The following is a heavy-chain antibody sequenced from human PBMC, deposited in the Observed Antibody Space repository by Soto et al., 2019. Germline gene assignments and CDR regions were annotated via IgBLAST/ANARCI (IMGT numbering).Heavy chain of an antibody. CDR1: GGSISSGGYY. J-gene: IGHJ3*02. CDR3: ASTNNWGNTPSAFDI. D-gene: IGHD7-27*01. CDR2: IYYSGST. V-gene: IGHV4-31*03. Sequence: SETLSLTCTVSGGSISSGGYYWSWIRQHPGKGLEWIGYIYYSGSTYYNPSLKSRVTISVDTSKNQFSLKLSSVTAADTAVYYCASTNNWGNTPSAFDIWGQGTMVTVSS.